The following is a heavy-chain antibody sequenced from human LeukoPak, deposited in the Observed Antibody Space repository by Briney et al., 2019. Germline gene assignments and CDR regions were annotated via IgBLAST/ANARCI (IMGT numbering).Heavy chain of an antibody. V-gene: IGHV3-23*01. J-gene: IGHJ4*02. Sequence: PGGSLRLSCAASGFTFSDYYMSWIRQAPGKGLEWVSAISGSGGSTYYADSVKGRFTISRDNSKNTLYLQMNSLRAEDTAVYYCAKDGVVPVDYWGQGTLVTVSS. D-gene: IGHD2-2*01. CDR1: GFTFSDYY. CDR3: AKDGVVPVDY. CDR2: ISGSGGST.